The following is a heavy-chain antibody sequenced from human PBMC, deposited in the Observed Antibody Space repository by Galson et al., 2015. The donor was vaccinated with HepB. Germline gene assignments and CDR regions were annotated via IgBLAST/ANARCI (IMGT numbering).Heavy chain of an antibody. D-gene: IGHD6-19*01. Sequence: ETLSLTCAVSGGAISGYYWSWIRQHPGKGLEWIGYIYYSGSTNYNPSLKSRVNISVDTAKNQFSLKLSSVTAADTAVYYCAREEHSSGWYEENWFDPWGQGALVTVSS. CDR3: AREEHSSGWYEENWFDP. CDR1: GGAISGYY. V-gene: IGHV4-59*01. CDR2: IYYSGST. J-gene: IGHJ5*02.